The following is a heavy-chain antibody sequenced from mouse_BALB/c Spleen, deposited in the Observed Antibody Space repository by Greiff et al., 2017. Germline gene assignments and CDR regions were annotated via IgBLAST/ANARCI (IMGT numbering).Heavy chain of an antibody. Sequence: LQQSGPELVKPGASVKMSCKASGYTFTSYVMHWVKQKPGQGLEWIGYINPYNDGTKYNEKFKGKATLTSDKSSSTAYMELSSLTSEDSAVYYCARFAYYGKGGAMDYWGQGTSVTVSS. CDR2: INPYNDGT. CDR1: GYTFTSYV. D-gene: IGHD2-10*01. J-gene: IGHJ4*01. CDR3: ARFAYYGKGGAMDY. V-gene: IGHV1-14*01.